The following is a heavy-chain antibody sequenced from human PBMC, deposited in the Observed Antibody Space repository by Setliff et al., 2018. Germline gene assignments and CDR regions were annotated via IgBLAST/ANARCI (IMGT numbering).Heavy chain of an antibody. CDR2: LYTSGDT. Sequence: ASETLSLTCTVSGGSISSHYWTWIRQPAGKGLEWIGRLYTSGDTNYNPSLKSRVSMSLDTSKNQFSLQLSSVTAADTAVYYCARDRTYYGSGTYTRWFDYWGQGTPVTVSS. CDR3: ARDRTYYGSGTYTRWFDY. J-gene: IGHJ4*02. D-gene: IGHD3-10*01. V-gene: IGHV4-4*07. CDR1: GGSISSHY.